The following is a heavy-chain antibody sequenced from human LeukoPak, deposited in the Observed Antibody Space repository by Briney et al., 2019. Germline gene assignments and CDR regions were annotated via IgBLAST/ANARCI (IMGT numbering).Heavy chain of an antibody. V-gene: IGHV5-51*01. CDR1: GYRFTAYW. J-gene: IGHJ6*03. CDR2: IYPADSDT. CDR3: ARLSQKAFYYYMDV. Sequence: GESLKISCEGSGYRFTAYWIAWVRQMPGKGLEWMGTIYPADSDTRYGPSFRGQVLISADRSTNTAYLQRSGLQATDTATYFCARLSQKAFYYYMDVWGKGTTVAVSS.